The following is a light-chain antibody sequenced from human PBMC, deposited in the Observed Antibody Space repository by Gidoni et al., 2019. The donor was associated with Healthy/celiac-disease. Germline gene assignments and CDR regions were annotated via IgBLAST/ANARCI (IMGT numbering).Light chain of an antibody. V-gene: IGKV1-5*01. CDR3: QKYNSYWRLT. CDR1: QSISSW. J-gene: IGKJ4*01. Sequence: DIQMTQSPSTLSASVGDRVTITCRASQSISSWLAWYQQKPGKAPKLLSYDASSLESGVPSRFSGSGSGTEFTLTISSLQPDDFATYYCQKYNSYWRLTFGGGTKVEIK. CDR2: DAS.